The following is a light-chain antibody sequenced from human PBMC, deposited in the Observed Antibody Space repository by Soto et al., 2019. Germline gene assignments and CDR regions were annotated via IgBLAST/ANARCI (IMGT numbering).Light chain of an antibody. CDR2: DAS. CDR3: QHRANWPLT. Sequence: EIVLTQSPATQSLSPGERATLSCRASQSVSSYLAWYQQRPGQAPRLFIYDASNRATGVPARFSGSGSGTDFTLTISSLEPEDFAVYYCQHRANWPLTFGGGTKLEIK. V-gene: IGKV3-11*01. J-gene: IGKJ4*01. CDR1: QSVSSY.